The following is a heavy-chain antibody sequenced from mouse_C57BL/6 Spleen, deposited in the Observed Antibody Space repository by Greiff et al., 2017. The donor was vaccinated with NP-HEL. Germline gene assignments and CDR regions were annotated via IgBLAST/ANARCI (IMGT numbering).Heavy chain of an antibody. D-gene: IGHD1-1*02. CDR2: ISSGSSTI. CDR1: GFTFSDYG. J-gene: IGHJ1*03. Sequence: EVMLVESGGGLVKPGGSLKLSCAASGFTFSDYGMHWVRQAPEKGLEWVAYISSGSSTIYYADTVKGRFTISRDNAKNTLFLQMTSLRSEEAAMYYCASLWSRYWYFEVWGTGTTVTVSS. V-gene: IGHV5-17*01. CDR3: ASLWSRYWYFEV.